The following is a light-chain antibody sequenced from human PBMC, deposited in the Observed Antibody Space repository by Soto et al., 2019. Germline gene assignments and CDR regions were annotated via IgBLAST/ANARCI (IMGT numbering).Light chain of an antibody. CDR1: QSVSSNY. CDR3: QQYGSSPRT. Sequence: IVLTQSPGTLSLSPGDRATLCCRASQSVSSNYLAWYQHKPGQAPRLLIFGASTRAAGFPDRFSGSGSGTDFTLTISRLEPEDFAVYYCQQYGSSPRTFGQGTKVDIK. J-gene: IGKJ1*01. CDR2: GAS. V-gene: IGKV3-20*01.